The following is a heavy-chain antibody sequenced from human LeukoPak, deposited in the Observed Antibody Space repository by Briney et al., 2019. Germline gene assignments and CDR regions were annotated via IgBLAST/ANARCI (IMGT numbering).Heavy chain of an antibody. V-gene: IGHV1-2*02. CDR3: AREPPHRSAFDI. J-gene: IGHJ3*02. D-gene: IGHD2-15*01. CDR1: GYTFTGYY. CDR2: INPNSGGT. Sequence: ASVKVSCKASGYTFTGYYMHWVRQAPGQGLEWMGWINPNSGGTNYAQKFQGRVTMTRDTSISTAYMELSRLRSDDTAVYYCAREPPHRSAFDIWGQGTMVTVSS.